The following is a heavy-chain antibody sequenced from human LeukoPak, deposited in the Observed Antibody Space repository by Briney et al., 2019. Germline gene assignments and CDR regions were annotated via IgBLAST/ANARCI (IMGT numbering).Heavy chain of an antibody. D-gene: IGHD6-19*01. Sequence: PGGSLRLSCAASGFTFSSYSMNWVRQAPGKGLEWVSVIYSGGSTYYADSVKGRFTISRDNSKNTLYLQMNSLRAEDTAVYYCARDSLSGWFDYWGQGTLVTVSS. CDR1: GFTFSSYS. J-gene: IGHJ4*02. CDR3: ARDSLSGWFDY. CDR2: IYSGGST. V-gene: IGHV3-66*01.